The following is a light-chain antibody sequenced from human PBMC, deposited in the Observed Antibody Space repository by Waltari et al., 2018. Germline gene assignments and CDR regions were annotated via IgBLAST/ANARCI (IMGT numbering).Light chain of an antibody. CDR2: GAS. Sequence: IVLTQSPGTLSLSPGERATLSCRASQSVSRSLAWYQQKPGQAPKLLIYGASTRATGIPDRFTGSGSGTDFSLTISSLEPDDFATYFCQHYVRLPATFGQGTKVEIK. V-gene: IGKV3-20*01. J-gene: IGKJ1*01. CDR3: QHYVRLPAT. CDR1: QSVSRS.